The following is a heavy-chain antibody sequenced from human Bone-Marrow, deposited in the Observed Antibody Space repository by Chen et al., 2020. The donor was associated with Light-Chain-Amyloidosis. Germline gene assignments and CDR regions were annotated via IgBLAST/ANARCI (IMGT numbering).Heavy chain of an antibody. J-gene: IGHJ4*02. D-gene: IGHD5-12*01. Sequence: EVQLEQSGPEVKKPGESLKISCKGSGYTFPNYWIGWVRQMPGKGLEWVGVIHPDDSDARYSPSFEGQVTISADKSITTAYLQWRSLKASDTAMYYCARRRDGYNFDYWGQGTLVTVSS. CDR3: ARRRDGYNFDY. CDR2: IHPDDSDA. V-gene: IGHV5-51*01. CDR1: GYTFPNYW.